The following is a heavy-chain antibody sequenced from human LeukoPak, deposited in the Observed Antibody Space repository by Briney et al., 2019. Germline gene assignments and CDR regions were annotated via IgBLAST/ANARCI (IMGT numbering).Heavy chain of an antibody. J-gene: IGHJ5*02. D-gene: IGHD3-22*01. V-gene: IGHV1-69*04. CDR2: IIPILGIA. Sequence: ASVKVSCKASGGTFSSYAISWVRQAPGQGLEWMGRIIPILGIANYAQKFQGRVTITADKSTRTAYMELSSLRSEDTAVYYCARDPGPIRYYEPPLYNWFDPWGQGTLVTVSS. CDR1: GGTFSSYA. CDR3: ARDPGPIRYYEPPLYNWFDP.